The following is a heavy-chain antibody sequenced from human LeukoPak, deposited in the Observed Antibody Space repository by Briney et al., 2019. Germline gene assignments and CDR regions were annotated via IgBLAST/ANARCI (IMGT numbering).Heavy chain of an antibody. D-gene: IGHD6-19*01. CDR3: ARGGIQVSGIDEFDY. V-gene: IGHV3-23*01. Sequence: GGSLRLSCAASGFTFSSYAMRWVPQAPGKGLEWVSAISGSGGSTYYADSVKGRFTISRDNSKNTLYLQMNSLRAEDTAVYYCARGGIQVSGIDEFDYWGQGTLVTVSS. J-gene: IGHJ4*02. CDR2: ISGSGGST. CDR1: GFTFSSYA.